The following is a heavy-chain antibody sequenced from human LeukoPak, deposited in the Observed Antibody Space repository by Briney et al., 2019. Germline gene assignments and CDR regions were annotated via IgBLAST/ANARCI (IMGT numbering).Heavy chain of an antibody. CDR1: GGSISSYY. D-gene: IGHD2-8*02. CDR3: AGHHPRNTVDF. CDR2: ISDIGSI. J-gene: IGHJ4*02. Sequence: SETLSLTCTVSGGSISSYYWSWIWQPPGKGLEWIAYISDIGSINYNPSLKSRVTIPLDTSKNQFSLKLSSVTAADTAVYYCAGHHPRNTVDFWGQGTLVTVSS. V-gene: IGHV4-59*08.